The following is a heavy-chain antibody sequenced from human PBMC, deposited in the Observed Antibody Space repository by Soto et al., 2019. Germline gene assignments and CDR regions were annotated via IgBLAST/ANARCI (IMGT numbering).Heavy chain of an antibody. CDR2: ISYDGSNK. J-gene: IGHJ4*02. V-gene: IGHV3-30-3*01. D-gene: IGHD3-3*01. CDR1: GFTFSSYA. CDR3: ARDAREPQYYDFWSGIPDY. Sequence: GGSLRLSCAASGFTFSSYAMHWVRQAPGKGLEWVAVISYDGSNKYYADSVKGRFTISRDNSKNTLYLQMNSQRAEDTAVYYCARDAREPQYYDFWSGIPDYWGQGTLVTVSS.